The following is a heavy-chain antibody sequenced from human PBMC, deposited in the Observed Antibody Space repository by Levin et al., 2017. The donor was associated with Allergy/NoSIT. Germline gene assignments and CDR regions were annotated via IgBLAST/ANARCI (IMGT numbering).Heavy chain of an antibody. CDR1: GFTFSSYG. V-gene: IGHV3-30*18. Sequence: LSLTCAASGFTFSSYGMHWVRQAPGKGLEWVAVISYDGSNKYYADSVKGRFTISRDNSKNTLYLQMNSLRAEDTAVYYCAKDALPAAMGFDYWGQGTLVTVSS. J-gene: IGHJ4*02. CDR3: AKDALPAAMGFDY. D-gene: IGHD2-2*01. CDR2: ISYDGSNK.